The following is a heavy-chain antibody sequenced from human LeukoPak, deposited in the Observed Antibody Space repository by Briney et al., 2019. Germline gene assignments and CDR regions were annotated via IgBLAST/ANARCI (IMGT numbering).Heavy chain of an antibody. CDR2: INHSGST. D-gene: IGHD3-16*02. CDR1: GGSFSGYY. J-gene: IGHJ3*02. Sequence: PSETLSLTCAVYGGSFSGYYWSWIRQPPGKGLEWIGEINHSGSTNYNPSLKSRVTISVDTSKNQFSLKLSSVTAADTAVYYCARPYDYIWGSYRYRANDAFDIWGQGTMVTVSS. V-gene: IGHV4-34*01. CDR3: ARPYDYIWGSYRYRANDAFDI.